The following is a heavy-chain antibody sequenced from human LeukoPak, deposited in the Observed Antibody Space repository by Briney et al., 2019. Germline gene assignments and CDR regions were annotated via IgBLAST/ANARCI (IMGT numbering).Heavy chain of an antibody. J-gene: IGHJ4*02. CDR3: ARGGRIVATITGY. V-gene: IGHV3-48*04. D-gene: IGHD5-12*01. Sequence: QSGGSLRLSCAASGFTFSSNAMTWARQAPGEGLEWVSYISSSSSTIYYADSVEGRFTISRDNAKNTLYLQMNSLRAEDTAVYYCARGGRIVATITGYWGQGTLVTVSS. CDR2: ISSSSSTI. CDR1: GFTFSSNA.